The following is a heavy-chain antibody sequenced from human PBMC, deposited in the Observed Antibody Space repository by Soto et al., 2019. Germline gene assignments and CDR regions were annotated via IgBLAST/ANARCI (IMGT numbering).Heavy chain of an antibody. J-gene: IGHJ4*02. CDR2: ISSPGDTT. Sequence: EVQLVESGGGLVPPGGSLRLSCAASGFTFSTYSMNWVRQAPGKGLEWVSFISSPGDTTYYADSVKGRLTISRDNAKNSLFLQMNSRAAEDTAVYYCARDVRLADYWGQGTLVTVSS. V-gene: IGHV3-48*01. CDR1: GFTFSTYS. CDR3: ARDVRLADY. D-gene: IGHD3-10*02.